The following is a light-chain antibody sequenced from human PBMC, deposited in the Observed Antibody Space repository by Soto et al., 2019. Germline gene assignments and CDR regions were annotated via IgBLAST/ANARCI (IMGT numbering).Light chain of an antibody. CDR2: AAS. CDR1: QSITAY. CDR3: HQSYSSPWT. V-gene: IGKV1-39*01. Sequence: DLQMTQPPSSLSAPLGARVTIPCRAGQSITAYLNWYQQKPEKAPKLLICAASSLQSGVQSRFSGSGSGTDFTLTISNLQPEDFASYYCHQSYSSPWTFGQGTKVEIK. J-gene: IGKJ1*01.